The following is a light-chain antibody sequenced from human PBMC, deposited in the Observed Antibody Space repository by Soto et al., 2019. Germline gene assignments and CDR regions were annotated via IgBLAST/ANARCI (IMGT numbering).Light chain of an antibody. Sequence: EIVMTQSPATLSVSPGERATLSCRASQSVSSNLAWYQQKPGQAPRLLIYGASIRATGIPARFSGSGSGTNFTLTISSLQSEDFAVYYCQHYNNWPPWTFGQGTKMEVK. V-gene: IGKV3-15*01. CDR1: QSVSSN. CDR3: QHYNNWPPWT. J-gene: IGKJ1*01. CDR2: GAS.